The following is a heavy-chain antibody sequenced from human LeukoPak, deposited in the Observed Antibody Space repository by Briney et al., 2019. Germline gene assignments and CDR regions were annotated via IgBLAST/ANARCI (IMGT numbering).Heavy chain of an antibody. J-gene: IGHJ4*02. CDR2: INPNSGGT. D-gene: IGHD4-17*01. CDR1: GYTFTSYG. CDR3: ARSNYGDTFDY. Sequence: ASVKVSCKASGYTFTSYGISWVRQAPGQGLEWMGWINPNSGGTNYAQKFQGRVTMTRDTSISTAYMELSRLRSDDTAVYYCARSNYGDTFDYWGQGTLVTVSS. V-gene: IGHV1-2*02.